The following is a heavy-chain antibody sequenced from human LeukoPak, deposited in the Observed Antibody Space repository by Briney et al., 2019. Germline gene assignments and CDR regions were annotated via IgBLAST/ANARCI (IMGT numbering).Heavy chain of an antibody. CDR1: GYIFTDYY. J-gene: IGHJ5*02. Sequence: ASVKVSCKASGYIFTDYYLHWVRQAPGQGLEWMGWINPNSGGTNYAQKFQGRVTMTRDTSIHSAYMELSRLRSDDTAVYYCARGDYYGSPKVVAAWGQGTLVTVSS. D-gene: IGHD3-10*01. CDR2: INPNSGGT. V-gene: IGHV1-2*02. CDR3: ARGDYYGSPKVVAA.